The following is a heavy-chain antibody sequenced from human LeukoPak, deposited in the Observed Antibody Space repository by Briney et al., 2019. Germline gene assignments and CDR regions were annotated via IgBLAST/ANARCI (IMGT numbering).Heavy chain of an antibody. CDR1: GYSIRTGYY. CDR3: ARYCGGDCSIPWAFDI. V-gene: IGHV4-38-2*02. Sequence: SETLSLTCTVSGYSIRTGYYWGWIRQPPGKGLEWIGSLFQSGSTYYHPSLKSRVTISGDTSKNQFSLNLSSVTAADTAVYYCARYCGGDCSIPWAFDIWGQGTLVTVSS. J-gene: IGHJ3*02. D-gene: IGHD2-21*02. CDR2: LFQSGST.